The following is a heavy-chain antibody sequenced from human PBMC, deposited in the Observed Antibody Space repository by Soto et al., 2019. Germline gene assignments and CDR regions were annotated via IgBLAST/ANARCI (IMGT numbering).Heavy chain of an antibody. CDR3: ARALPLRYLDWSDHFYGMDV. CDR2: IWYDGTYR. V-gene: IGHV3-33*01. D-gene: IGHD3-9*01. J-gene: IGHJ6*02. CDR1: GFTFSNYG. Sequence: QVQLVESGGGVVQPGGSLTLSCATSGFTFSNYGIHWVRQAPGKGLEWVTVIWYDGTYRYYADSVKGRFTISRDNSKNTLYLQMNSLRVEDTAVYYCARALPLRYLDWSDHFYGMDVWGQGTTVTVSS.